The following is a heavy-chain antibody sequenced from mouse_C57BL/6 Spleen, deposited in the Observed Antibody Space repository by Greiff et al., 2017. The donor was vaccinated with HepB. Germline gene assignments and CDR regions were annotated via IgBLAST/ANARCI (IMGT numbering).Heavy chain of an antibody. CDR1: GFTFSSYA. V-gene: IGHV5-4*01. CDR3: ARGNVDY. J-gene: IGHJ2*01. CDR2: ISDGGSYT. Sequence: VQLKESGGGLVKPGGSLKLSCAASGFTFSSYAMSWVRQTPEKRLEWVATISDGGSYTYYPDNVKGRFTISRDNAKNNLYLQMSHLKSEDTAMYYCARGNVDYWGQGTTLTVSS.